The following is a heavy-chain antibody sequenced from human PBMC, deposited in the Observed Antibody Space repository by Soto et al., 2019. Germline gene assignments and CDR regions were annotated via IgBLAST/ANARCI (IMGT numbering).Heavy chain of an antibody. D-gene: IGHD3-10*01. CDR3: ARSGSGSYRYYGMDV. CDR1: GGSISSSSYY. CDR2: IYYSGST. V-gene: IGHV4-39*01. Sequence: SETLSLTCTVSGGSISSSSYYWGWIRQPPGKGLEWIGSIYYSGSTYYNPSLKSRVTISVDTSKNQFSLKLSSVTAADTAVYYCARSGSGSYRYYGMDVWGQGTTVT. J-gene: IGHJ6*02.